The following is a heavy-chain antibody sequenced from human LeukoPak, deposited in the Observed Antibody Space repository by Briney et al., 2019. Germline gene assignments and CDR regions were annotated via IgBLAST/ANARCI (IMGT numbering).Heavy chain of an antibody. V-gene: IGHV6-1*01. J-gene: IGHJ4*02. CDR3: ARGPYIVGATTGELDY. CDR2: TYYRSKWCN. CDR1: GDSVSSNSAA. D-gene: IGHD1-26*01. Sequence: PSQTLSLTCAISGDSVSSNSAAWNWIRQFPSRGLEWLGRTYYRSKWCNDYAVSVKSRITINPDTSKNQFSLQLNSVTPEDTAVYYCARGPYIVGATTGELDYWGQGTLVTVSS.